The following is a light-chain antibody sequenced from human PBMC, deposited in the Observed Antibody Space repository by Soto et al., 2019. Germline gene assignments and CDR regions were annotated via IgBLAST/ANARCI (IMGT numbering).Light chain of an antibody. CDR3: HQYNYWRTET. V-gene: IGKV3-15*01. J-gene: IGKJ1*01. Sequence: EIGITQSRATLSGSLGERPTLYCRASQSVSTDLAWYRQTPGQAPRLLIFGASTRANGIPARFSGSGSGTEFSLTISSLQSEDSAIYYCHQYNYWRTETFGQGTKVDIK. CDR1: QSVSTD. CDR2: GAS.